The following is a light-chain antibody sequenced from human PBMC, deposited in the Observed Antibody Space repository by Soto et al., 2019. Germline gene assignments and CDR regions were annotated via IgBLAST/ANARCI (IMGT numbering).Light chain of an antibody. CDR3: QQYNSYLWT. CDR1: ESIRTW. CDR2: KAS. Sequence: DIQMTQSPSTLSASIGDRVTITCRASESIRTWLAWYQHKPGKAPKLLIYKASSLESGVPSRFSGSGSGTEFTLTISSLQPDDFATYYCQQYNSYLWTFGQGTKVDIK. J-gene: IGKJ1*01. V-gene: IGKV1-5*03.